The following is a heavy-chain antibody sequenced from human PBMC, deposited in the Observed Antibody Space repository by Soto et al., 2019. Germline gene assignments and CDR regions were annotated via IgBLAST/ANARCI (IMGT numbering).Heavy chain of an antibody. D-gene: IGHD6-13*01. V-gene: IGHV3-74*01. J-gene: IGHJ4*02. CDR1: GFTFSSYW. CDR2: INSDGSST. CDR3: ARDPGRSWFRRDY. Sequence: GGSLSLSCAASGFTFSSYWMHWVRQAPGKGLVWVSRINSDGSSTSYADSVKGRFTISRDNAKNTLYLQMNSLRAEDTAVYYCARDPGRSWFRRDYWGQGTLVTVSS.